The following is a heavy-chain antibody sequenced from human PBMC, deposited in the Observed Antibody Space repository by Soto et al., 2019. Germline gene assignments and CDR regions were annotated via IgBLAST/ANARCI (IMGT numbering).Heavy chain of an antibody. J-gene: IGHJ5*02. V-gene: IGHV4-34*01. CDR3: ARGGEGVVVPAAIPGGNWFDP. Sequence: SETLSLTCAVYGGSFSGYYWSWIRQPPGKGLEWIGEINHSGSTNYNPSLKSRVTISVDTSKNQFSLKLSSVTAADTAVYYCARGGEGVVVPAAIPGGNWFDPWGQGTLVTVSS. D-gene: IGHD2-2*01. CDR1: GGSFSGYY. CDR2: INHSGST.